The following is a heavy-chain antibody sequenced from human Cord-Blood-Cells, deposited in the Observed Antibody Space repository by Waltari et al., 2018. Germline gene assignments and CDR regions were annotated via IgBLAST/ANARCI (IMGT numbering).Heavy chain of an antibody. CDR2: INHSGST. V-gene: IGHV4-34*01. J-gene: IGHJ4*02. Sequence: QVQLQQWGAGLLKPSETLSLTCAVYGGSFSGYYWSWIRQPPGKGLEWIGEINHSGSTNYNPSLKSRVTISVDTSKNQFSLKLSSVTAADTAVYYCARGDTGLYVDYWGQGTLVTVSS. CDR1: GGSFSGYY. D-gene: IGHD2-21*01. CDR3: ARGDTGLYVDY.